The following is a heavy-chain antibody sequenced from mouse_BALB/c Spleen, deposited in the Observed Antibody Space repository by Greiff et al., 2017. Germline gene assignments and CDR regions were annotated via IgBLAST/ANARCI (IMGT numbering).Heavy chain of an antibody. CDR3: ARHYGHEGAMDY. Sequence: QVTLKESGPGILKSSQTLSLTCSFSGFSLSTSGLGVCWIRQPSGKGLEWLAHIWWDDDKDYNPSLKSQLTTSKDTSRNQVFLKIPSVDTADTATYYCARHYGHEGAMDYWGQGTSVTVSS. V-gene: IGHV8-12*01. D-gene: IGHD1-1*02. J-gene: IGHJ4*01. CDR1: GFSLSTSGLG. CDR2: IWWDDDK.